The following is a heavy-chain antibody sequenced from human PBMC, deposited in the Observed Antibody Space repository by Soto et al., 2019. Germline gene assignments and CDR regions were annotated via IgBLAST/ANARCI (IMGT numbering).Heavy chain of an antibody. D-gene: IGHD4-17*01. J-gene: IGHJ6*02. Sequence: GGSLRLSCAASGFTFSSYSMNWVRQAPGKGLEWVSYISSSSSTIYYADSVKGRFTISRDNAKNSLYLQMNSLRDEDTAVYYCARDRYPYGDYDYYGMDVWGQGTTVTVSS. V-gene: IGHV3-48*02. CDR2: ISSSSSTI. CDR1: GFTFSSYS. CDR3: ARDRYPYGDYDYYGMDV.